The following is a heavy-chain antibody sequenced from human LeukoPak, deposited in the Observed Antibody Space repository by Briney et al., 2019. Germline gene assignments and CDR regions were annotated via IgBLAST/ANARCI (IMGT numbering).Heavy chain of an antibody. V-gene: IGHV3-74*01. CDR3: ARNHYGSVDY. J-gene: IGHJ4*02. D-gene: IGHD3-10*01. CDR1: GFTFSNYW. CDR2: VNGDGSAT. Sequence: GGSLRLSCAASGFTFSNYWMHWVRQAPGKGLVWVSRVNGDGSATNYADSVKGRFTISRDNAKNTLCLQMNSLRPEDTAVYYCARNHYGSVDYWGQGTLVTVSS.